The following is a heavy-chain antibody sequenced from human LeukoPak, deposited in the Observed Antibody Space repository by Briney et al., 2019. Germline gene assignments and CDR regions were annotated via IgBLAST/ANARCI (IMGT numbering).Heavy chain of an antibody. J-gene: IGHJ4*02. D-gene: IGHD6-19*01. Sequence: GGSLRLSCAASGFTFSSYSMSWVRQAPGKGLEWVSAISGSGGSTYYADSVKGRFTISRDNSKNTLYLQMNSLRAEDTAVYYCAKAPQWLVGKFDYWGQGTLVTVSS. V-gene: IGHV3-23*01. CDR3: AKAPQWLVGKFDY. CDR2: ISGSGGST. CDR1: GFTFSSYS.